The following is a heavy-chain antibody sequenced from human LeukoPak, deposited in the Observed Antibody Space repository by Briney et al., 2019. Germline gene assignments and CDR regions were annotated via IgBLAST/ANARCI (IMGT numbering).Heavy chain of an antibody. CDR1: GGSISSNSYY. J-gene: IGHJ2*01. CDR3: ARSYYDGSLPRYFDL. D-gene: IGHD3-22*01. V-gene: IGHV4-39*01. CDR2: IYYSGST. Sequence: PSETLSLTCTVSGGSISSNSYYWAWIPQPPGKGLELIGSIYYSGSTFYNPSLKSRVTLSVDTSKNQFSLKLSSVTAADTAVYYCARSYYDGSLPRYFDLWGRGTQVTVSS.